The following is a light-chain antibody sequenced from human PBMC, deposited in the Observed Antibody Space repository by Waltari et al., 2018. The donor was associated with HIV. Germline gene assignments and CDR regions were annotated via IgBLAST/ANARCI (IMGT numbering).Light chain of an antibody. CDR3: QAWDSSTVV. CDR1: KLGDTY. J-gene: IGLJ2*01. CDR2: QDS. V-gene: IGLV3-1*01. Sequence: SYEVTQPPSVSVSPGQTASITCSGAKLGDTYACWYQQRPGQSPVLVIYQDSKRPSAIPERFSGSNSGNTATLTISGTQAMDEADYYCQAWDSSTVVFGGGTKLTVL.